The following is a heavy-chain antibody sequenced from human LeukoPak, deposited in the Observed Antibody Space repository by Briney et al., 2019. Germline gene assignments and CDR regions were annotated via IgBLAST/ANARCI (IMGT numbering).Heavy chain of an antibody. CDR2: INPNSGGT. CDR3: ARAPQYSSSWYPTTY. Sequence: GASVKVSCKASGYTFTGYYMHWVRRAPGQGLEWMGWINPNSGGTNYAQKFQGRVTMTRDTSISTAYMELSRLRSHDTAVYYCARAPQYSSSWYPTTYWGQGTLVTVSS. D-gene: IGHD6-13*01. V-gene: IGHV1-2*02. CDR1: GYTFTGYY. J-gene: IGHJ4*02.